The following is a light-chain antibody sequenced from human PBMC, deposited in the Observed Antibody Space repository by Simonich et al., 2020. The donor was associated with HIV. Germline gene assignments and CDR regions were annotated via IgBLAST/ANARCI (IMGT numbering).Light chain of an antibody. J-gene: IGKJ1*01. CDR1: QRVSSN. Sequence: EIVMTQSPATLSVSPGERANLSCRASQRVSSNLAWYPQKPGQAPSLLIYGASTRATGIPARFSGSGSGTEFTLTISSMQSEDFAVYYCQQYNNWPPWTFGQGTKVQIK. CDR2: GAS. V-gene: IGKV3-15*01. CDR3: QQYNNWPPWT.